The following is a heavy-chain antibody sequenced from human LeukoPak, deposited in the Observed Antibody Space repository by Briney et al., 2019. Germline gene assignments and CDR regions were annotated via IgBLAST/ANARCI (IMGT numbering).Heavy chain of an antibody. V-gene: IGHV4-34*01. CDR1: GGSCDDYY. Sequence: SETLSLTCAVYGGSCDDYYCSWLCQPPGKGLEWIGEIHPSGIFYYNSSLLSRVTISIDTSKSQFSLRLTSVTAADTAFYYCARGRDRSKAGDHWGQGSLVTVSS. D-gene: IGHD5-24*01. CDR2: IHPSGIF. CDR3: ARGRDRSKAGDH. J-gene: IGHJ4*02.